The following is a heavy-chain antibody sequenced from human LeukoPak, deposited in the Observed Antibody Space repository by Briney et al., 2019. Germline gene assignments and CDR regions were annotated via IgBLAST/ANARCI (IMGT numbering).Heavy chain of an antibody. J-gene: IGHJ6*04. CDR1: GGSTNSFY. CDR2: IYYSGST. V-gene: IGHV4-59*01. D-gene: IGHD3-10*01. Sequence: YPSETLSLTCTLSGGSTNSFYWSWIRQPPGGGLEWIGYIYYSGSTNYNPSLKSRVTISVDTSKNQFSLKLSSVTAADTAVYYCARLARVSLIRGVTGYHSLDVWGKGTKVTVSS. CDR3: ARLARVSLIRGVTGYHSLDV.